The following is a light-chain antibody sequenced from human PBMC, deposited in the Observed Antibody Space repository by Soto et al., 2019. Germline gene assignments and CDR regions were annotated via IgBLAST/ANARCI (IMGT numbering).Light chain of an antibody. J-gene: IGKJ2*01. V-gene: IGKV1-39*01. CDR2: AAS. CDR1: QSIATF. Sequence: DIQMTQSPSSLSASVGDRVTITCRASQSIATFLNWYQQRPGQAPRLLIYAASNLENGVPSTFRGSGSETLFTLTISSLQPEDFATYYCQQSYTVPHTFGQGTKVEI. CDR3: QQSYTVPHT.